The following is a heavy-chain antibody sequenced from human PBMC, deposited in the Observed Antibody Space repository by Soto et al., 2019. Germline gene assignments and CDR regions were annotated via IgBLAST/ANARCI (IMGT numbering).Heavy chain of an antibody. Sequence: WIWIRQPPGRGLEWLGEINHSGITDYNPSLKSRVSISIDTSKNQFSLKLNSVTAADTAVYYCAVGPRMWLAGGGYWGQGTLVTVSS. V-gene: IGHV4-34*01. CDR3: AVGPRMWLAGGGY. D-gene: IGHD6-19*01. J-gene: IGHJ4*02. CDR2: INHSGIT.